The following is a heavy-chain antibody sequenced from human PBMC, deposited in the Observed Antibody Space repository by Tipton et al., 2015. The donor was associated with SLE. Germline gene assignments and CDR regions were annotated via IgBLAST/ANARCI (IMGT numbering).Heavy chain of an antibody. J-gene: IGHJ4*02. D-gene: IGHD3-22*01. CDR2: ISGSGGST. CDR1: GFTFSSYA. CDR3: ARAGGGAYYYDSSGSGVDY. Sequence: GSLRLSCAASGFTFSSYAMSWVRQAPGKGLEWVSAISGSGGSTYYADSVKGRFTISRDNSKNTLYLQMNSLRAEDTAVYYCARAGGGAYYYDSSGSGVDYWGQGTLVTVSS. V-gene: IGHV3-23*01.